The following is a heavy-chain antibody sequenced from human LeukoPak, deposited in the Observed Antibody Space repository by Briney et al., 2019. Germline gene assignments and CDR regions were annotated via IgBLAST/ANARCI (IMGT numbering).Heavy chain of an antibody. CDR2: IYYSGST. CDR1: GGSFSGYY. Sequence: PSETLSLTCAVYGGSFSGYYWSWIRQPPGKGLEWIRYIYYSGSTNYNPSLKSRVTISVDTSKNQFSLKLSSVTAADTAVYYCARGTSGAGPSWGQGTLVTVSS. D-gene: IGHD3-16*01. J-gene: IGHJ4*02. CDR3: ARGTSGAGPS. V-gene: IGHV4-59*01.